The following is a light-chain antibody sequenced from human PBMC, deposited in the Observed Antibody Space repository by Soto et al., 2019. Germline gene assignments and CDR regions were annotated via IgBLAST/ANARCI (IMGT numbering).Light chain of an antibody. Sequence: DIQMTQSPSTLSASVGDRVTITCRASQSISSRLAWYQQKPGKAPKLLIYDVCSLERGVPSRFSGRGSGTEFTLTISSLQPDDFATYYCQQYNSYRTFGQGTKVEIK. CDR3: QQYNSYRT. CDR1: QSISSR. CDR2: DVC. J-gene: IGKJ1*01. V-gene: IGKV1-5*01.